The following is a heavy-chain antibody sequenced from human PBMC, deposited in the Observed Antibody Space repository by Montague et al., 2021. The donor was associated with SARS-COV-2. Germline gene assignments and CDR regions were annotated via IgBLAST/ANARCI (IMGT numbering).Heavy chain of an antibody. D-gene: IGHD1-1*01. CDR3: ARGRRNAGNYHEAIDA. J-gene: IGHJ5*02. CDR2: IYYSGST. V-gene: IGHV4-31*03. Sequence: TLSLTCTVSRGSISSGGYYWSWIRQPPVKGLEWIGYIYYSGSTYYNPSLKSRVSISVDTSKNQFSLKLSSVTAADTAVYYCARGRRNAGNYHEAIDAWGQGMLVTVSS. CDR1: RGSISSGGYY.